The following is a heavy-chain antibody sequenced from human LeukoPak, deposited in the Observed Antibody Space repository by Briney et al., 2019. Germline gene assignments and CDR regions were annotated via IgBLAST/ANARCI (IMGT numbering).Heavy chain of an antibody. D-gene: IGHD6-19*01. CDR1: GGSFSGYY. CDR3: ATYVIAVAGMYYYYGMDV. CDR2: INHSGST. J-gene: IGHJ6*02. Sequence: SETLSLTCAVYGGSFSGYYWSWIRQPPGKGLEWIGEINHSGSTNYNPSLKSRVTISVDTSKNQFSLKLSSVTAADTAVYYCATYVIAVAGMYYYYGMDVWGQGTTVTVSS. V-gene: IGHV4-34*01.